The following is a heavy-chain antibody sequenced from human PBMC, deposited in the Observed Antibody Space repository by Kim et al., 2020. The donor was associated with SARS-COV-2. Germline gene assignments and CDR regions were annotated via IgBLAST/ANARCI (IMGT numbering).Heavy chain of an antibody. J-gene: IGHJ5*02. CDR3: ARAAGGFRELLFSVWFDP. D-gene: IGHD3-10*01. Sequence: SRVTISVDTSKNQFSLKLSSVTAADTAVYYCARAAGGFRELLFSVWFDPWGQGTLVTVSS. V-gene: IGHV4-30-2*05.